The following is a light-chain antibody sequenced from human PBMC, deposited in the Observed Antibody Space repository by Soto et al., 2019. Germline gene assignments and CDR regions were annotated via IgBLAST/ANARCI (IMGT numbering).Light chain of an antibody. Sequence: QSVLTQPASVSGSPGQSVTISCTGTSSDIGTYNYVSWYQHHPGKAPKLIISDVNRPPDFSSRFSGSKSGYTASLTISGLQTEDEADYYCSSYTTSITQVFGTGTKVTVL. V-gene: IGLV2-14*01. CDR2: DV. CDR3: SSYTTSITQV. CDR1: SSDIGTYNY. J-gene: IGLJ1*01.